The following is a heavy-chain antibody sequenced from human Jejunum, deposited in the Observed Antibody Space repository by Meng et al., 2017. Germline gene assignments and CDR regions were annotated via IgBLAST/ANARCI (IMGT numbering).Heavy chain of an antibody. CDR3: AKALSESYAPGH. CDR2: IYSGGTT. Sequence: VELVGIGGCWTQPGESMRLSLATSGFTVSSNYMSWVRQAPGKGLEWVSVIYSGGTTYYADSVKGRFTISRDNSKNTLYLQMNSLREEDTALYYCAKALSESYAPGHWGQGTLVTVSS. J-gene: IGHJ4*02. V-gene: IGHV3-53*02. CDR1: GFTVSSNY. D-gene: IGHD3-16*01.